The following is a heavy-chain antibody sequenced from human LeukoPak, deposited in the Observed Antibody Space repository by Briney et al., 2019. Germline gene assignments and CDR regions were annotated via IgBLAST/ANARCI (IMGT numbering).Heavy chain of an antibody. V-gene: IGHV3-53*01. CDR3: ARVHFYYMDI. J-gene: IGHJ6*03. Sequence: PGGSLRLSCAVSGFRISINDMSWVRQAPGKGLQWVSMMYIDGNRYYADSVKGQFTISRDNSKNTLFLQMDSLRADDTAVYYCARVHFYYMDIWGKGTTVTISS. CDR1: GFRISIND. CDR2: MYIDGNR. D-gene: IGHD5/OR15-5a*01.